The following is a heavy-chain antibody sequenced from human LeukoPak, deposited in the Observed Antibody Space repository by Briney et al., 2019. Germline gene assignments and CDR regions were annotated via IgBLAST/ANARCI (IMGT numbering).Heavy chain of an antibody. V-gene: IGHV4-59*01. CDR2: TFYSGRT. CDR3: ARGDDSPDY. J-gene: IGHJ4*02. Sequence: SETLSLTCTVSGGPIRNYYWSWIRQPPGKGLEWIGYTFYSGRTNYNPSLKSRVTMSVDTSKSQFSLKLTSVTAADTAVYYCARGDDSPDYWGQGTLVTVSS. D-gene: IGHD3-22*01. CDR1: GGPIRNYY.